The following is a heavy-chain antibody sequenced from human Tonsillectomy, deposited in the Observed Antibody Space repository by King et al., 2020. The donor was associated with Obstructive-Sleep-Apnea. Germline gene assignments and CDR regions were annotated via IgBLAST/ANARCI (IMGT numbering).Heavy chain of an antibody. CDR3: AKDISGSYYRCYFDY. J-gene: IGHJ4*02. V-gene: IGHV3-9*01. CDR2: ISWNSGSI. D-gene: IGHD1-26*01. CDR1: GFTFDDYA. Sequence: VQLVESGGGLVQPGRSLRLSCAASGFTFDDYAMHWVRQAPGKGLEWVSGISWNSGSIGYADSVKGRFTISRDNAKNSLYLQMNSLRAEDTALYYCAKDISGSYYRCYFDYWGQGTLVTVSS.